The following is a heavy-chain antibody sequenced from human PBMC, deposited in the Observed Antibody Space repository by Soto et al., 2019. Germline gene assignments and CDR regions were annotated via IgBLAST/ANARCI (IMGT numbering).Heavy chain of an antibody. CDR3: ARGGHSSGWYVPRPHFDY. D-gene: IGHD6-19*01. J-gene: IGHJ4*02. CDR1: GFTFSSYW. V-gene: IGHV3-74*01. Sequence: HPGGSLRLSCAASGFTFSSYWMHWVRQAPGKGLVWVSRINSDGSSTSYADSVKGRFTISRDNAKNTLYLQMNSLRAEDTAVYYCARGGHSSGWYVPRPHFDYWGQGTLVTVSS. CDR2: INSDGSST.